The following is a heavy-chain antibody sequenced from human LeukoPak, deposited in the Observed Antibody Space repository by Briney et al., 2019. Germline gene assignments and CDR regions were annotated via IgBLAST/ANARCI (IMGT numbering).Heavy chain of an antibody. J-gene: IGHJ4*02. CDR3: ARRRVEWYCDF. CDR2: LYYSGGT. D-gene: IGHD1-26*01. V-gene: IGHV4-39*01. Sequence: PSETLSLTCTVSGGSISSSSYYWGWIRQPPGKGLEWIGSLYYSGGTYYNPSLKSRVTISVDTSKNQFSLNLRSVTAADTATYYCARRRVEWYCDFWGQGTLVTVSS. CDR1: GGSISSSSYY.